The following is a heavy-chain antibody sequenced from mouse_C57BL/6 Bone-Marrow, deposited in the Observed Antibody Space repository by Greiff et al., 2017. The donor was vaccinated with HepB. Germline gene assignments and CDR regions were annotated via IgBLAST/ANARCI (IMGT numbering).Heavy chain of an antibody. Sequence: VHVKQSVAELVRPGASVKLSCTASGFNIKNTYMHWVKQRPEQGLEWIGRIDPANGNTKYAPKFQGKATITADTSSNTAYLQLSSLTSEDTAIYYCARRAMVTHWYFDVWGTGTTVTVSS. CDR2: IDPANGNT. CDR1: GFNIKNTY. J-gene: IGHJ1*03. D-gene: IGHD2-2*01. CDR3: ARRAMVTHWYFDV. V-gene: IGHV14-3*01.